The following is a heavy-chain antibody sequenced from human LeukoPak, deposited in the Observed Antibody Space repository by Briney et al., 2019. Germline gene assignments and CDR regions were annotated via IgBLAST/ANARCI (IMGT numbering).Heavy chain of an antibody. CDR1: GGSISSSSYY. CDR2: IYYSGST. J-gene: IGHJ4*02. V-gene: IGHV4-39*01. CDR3: ATYGFWSGYNFDY. D-gene: IGHD3-3*01. Sequence: PSETLSLTCTVSGGSISSSSYYWGWIRQPPGKGLEWIGSIYYSGSTYYNPSLKSRVTISVDTSKNQFSLKLSSVTAADTAVYYCATYGFWSGYNFDYWGQGTLVTVSS.